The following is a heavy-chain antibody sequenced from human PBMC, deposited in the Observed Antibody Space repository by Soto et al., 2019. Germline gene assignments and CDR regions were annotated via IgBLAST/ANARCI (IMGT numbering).Heavy chain of an antibody. Sequence: LKLACAACWVTLNIYDMHGARHAQGKGLEWVSVISYDGSKKYYADSVKGRFTIPRDNSKNTLYLQMSSLRAEDTAVYYCVKDGSSGWPYYYGMDVWGQGTTVTVSS. V-gene: IGHV3-30*18. D-gene: IGHD6-19*01. CDR1: WVTLNIYD. CDR3: VKDGSSGWPYYYGMDV. CDR2: ISYDGSKK. J-gene: IGHJ6*01.